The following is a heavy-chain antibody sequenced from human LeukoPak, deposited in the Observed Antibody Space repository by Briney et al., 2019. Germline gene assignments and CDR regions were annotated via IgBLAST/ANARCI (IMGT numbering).Heavy chain of an antibody. CDR2: IIPIFGTA. J-gene: IGHJ4*02. Sequence: SVTVSFKASGGTFTIYAISWVRQAPGQGLEWMGGIIPIFGTANYAQKFQGRVTITADESTSTAYMELSSLRSEDPVVYYCARDLPIDSGSYGGHDYWGQGTLVTVSS. D-gene: IGHD1-26*01. CDR1: GGTFTIYA. CDR3: ARDLPIDSGSYGGHDY. V-gene: IGHV1-69*13.